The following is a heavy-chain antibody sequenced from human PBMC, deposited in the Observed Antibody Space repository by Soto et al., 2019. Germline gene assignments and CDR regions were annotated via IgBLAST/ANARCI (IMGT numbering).Heavy chain of an antibody. CDR2: INSDGSST. CDR3: ARGGGLWFGELRAFDI. V-gene: IGHV3-74*01. Sequence: GGSLRLSCAASGFTFSSYWMHWVRQAPGKGLVWVSRINSDGSSTSYADSVKGRFTISRDNAKNTLYLQMNSLRAEDTAVYYCARGGGLWFGELRAFDIWGQGTMVTVSS. CDR1: GFTFSSYW. J-gene: IGHJ3*02. D-gene: IGHD3-10*01.